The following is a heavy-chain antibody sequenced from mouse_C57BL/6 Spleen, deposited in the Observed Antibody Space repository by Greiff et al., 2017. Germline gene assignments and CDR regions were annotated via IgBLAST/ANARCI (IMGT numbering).Heavy chain of an antibody. CDR1: GFTFSSYG. V-gene: IGHV5-6*01. CDR3: ARGPGYFDY. CDR2: ISSGGSYT. J-gene: IGHJ2*01. Sequence: VQLQQSGGDLVKPGGSLKLSCAASGFTFSSYGMSWVRQTPDKRLEWVATISSGGSYTYYPDSVKGRFTISRDNAKNTLYLQMSSLKSEDTAMYDCARGPGYFDYWGQGTTLTVSS.